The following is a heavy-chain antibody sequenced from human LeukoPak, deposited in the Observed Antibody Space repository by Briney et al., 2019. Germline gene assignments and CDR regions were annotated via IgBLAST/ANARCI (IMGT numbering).Heavy chain of an antibody. J-gene: IGHJ4*02. D-gene: IGHD3-10*01. Sequence: GGSLRLSCAASGFSFSSYNMNWVRQAPGKGLEWVSFISSSSSYIYYVDSVKGRFTISRDNAKNSLYLQMNSLRAEDTAVYYCARAKPKNMVRGLIMRRESRYYFDYWGQGTLVTVSS. V-gene: IGHV3-21*04. CDR2: ISSSSSYI. CDR3: ARAKPKNMVRGLIMRRESRYYFDY. CDR1: GFSFSSYN.